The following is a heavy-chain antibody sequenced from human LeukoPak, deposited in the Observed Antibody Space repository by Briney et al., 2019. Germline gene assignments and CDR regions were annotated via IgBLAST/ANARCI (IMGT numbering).Heavy chain of an antibody. V-gene: IGHV3-30*14. CDR3: ARGIYGPNDAFDI. CDR1: GFTFSSYA. CDR2: ISYDGSNK. Sequence: GRSLRLSCAASGFTFSSYAMHWVRQAPGKGLEWVAVISYDGSNKYYADSVKGRFTISRDNSKNTLYLQMNSLRAEDTAIYYCARGIYGPNDAFDIWGQGTMVTVSS. J-gene: IGHJ3*02. D-gene: IGHD4-17*01.